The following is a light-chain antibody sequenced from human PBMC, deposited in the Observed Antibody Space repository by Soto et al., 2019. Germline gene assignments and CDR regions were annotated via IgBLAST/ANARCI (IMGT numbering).Light chain of an antibody. CDR1: QSVSSN. CDR3: QQYKNWPPLT. CDR2: GAF. Sequence: EIVMTQSPATLSVSPGERATLSCRASQSVSSNLAWYQQKPGQAPRLLIYGAFTRATGIPARFSGSGYGTEFTLTISSLQSEDFEIYYCQQYKNWPPLTFGGGTKVEIK. V-gene: IGKV3-15*01. J-gene: IGKJ4*01.